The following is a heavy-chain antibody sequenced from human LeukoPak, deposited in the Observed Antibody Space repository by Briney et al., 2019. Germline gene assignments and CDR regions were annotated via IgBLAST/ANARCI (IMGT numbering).Heavy chain of an antibody. CDR3: TRGLGRSFDY. CDR2: IGTAGDT. V-gene: IGHV3-13*01. Sequence: QTGGSLRLSCAASGFTFSSYDMHWVRQATGKGLEWVSAIGTAGDTYYPGSVKGRFTISRENAKNSLYLQMSSLRAGDTAVYYCTRGLGRSFDYWGQGTLVTVSS. J-gene: IGHJ4*02. CDR1: GFTFSSYD.